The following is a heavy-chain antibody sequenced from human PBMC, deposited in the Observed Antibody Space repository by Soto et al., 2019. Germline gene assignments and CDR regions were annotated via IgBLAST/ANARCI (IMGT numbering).Heavy chain of an antibody. CDR1: GYTFTSYG. V-gene: IGHV1-18*01. CDR2: ISAYNGNT. CDR3: ARGEYYDFWSGYYPSPYYYGMDV. Sequence: ASVKVSCKASGYTFTSYGISWVRQAPGQGLEWMGWISAYNGNTNYAQKLQGRVTMTTDTSTSTAYMELRSLRSDDTAVYYCARGEYYDFWSGYYPSPYYYGMDVWGPGTTVTVSS. D-gene: IGHD3-3*01. J-gene: IGHJ6*02.